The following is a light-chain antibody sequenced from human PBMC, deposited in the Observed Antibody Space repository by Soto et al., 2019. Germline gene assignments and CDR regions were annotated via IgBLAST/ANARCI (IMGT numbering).Light chain of an antibody. Sequence: DIQMTQSPSSLSASVGDRVTITCRASQSIRSYLNWYQQKPGKAPKFLIDLASSLQSGVPSRFSSSGSETDFILTITSLQPADFATYYCQQTYNTPLTFSRVTKVDIK. V-gene: IGKV1-39*01. CDR1: QSIRSY. CDR3: QQTYNTPLT. CDR2: LAS. J-gene: IGKJ4*01.